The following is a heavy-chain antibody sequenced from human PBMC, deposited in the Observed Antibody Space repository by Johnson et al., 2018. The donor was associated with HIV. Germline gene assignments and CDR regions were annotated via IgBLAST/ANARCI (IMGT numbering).Heavy chain of an antibody. V-gene: IGHV3-30-3*01. CDR2: ITNDGSSK. J-gene: IGHJ3*01. Sequence: QVQLVESGGGVVQPGRSLRLSCAASGFTFSSYAMHWVRQAPGKGLEWVAAITNDGSSKYYAESLKGRISISRDNSMNTLYLQLNSLRAEDTAVYYCATFGYTSGWIVADDAFDVWGHGTLVTVSS. CDR1: GFTFSSYA. CDR3: ATFGYTSGWIVADDAFDV. D-gene: IGHD6-19*01.